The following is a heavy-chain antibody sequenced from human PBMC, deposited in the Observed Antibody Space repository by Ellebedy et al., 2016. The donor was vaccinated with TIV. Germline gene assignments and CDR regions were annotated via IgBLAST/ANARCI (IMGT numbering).Heavy chain of an antibody. V-gene: IGHV3-23*01. CDR2: ISNTGGRT. CDR3: AKGGIAVGGSFFDS. Sequence: PGGSLRLSCAVSGFTFSRYAMSWVRQAPGKGLEWVSTISNTGGRTYYADSLKGRFTISRDNSKNMLDLQMNSLRAEDTAVYYCAKGGIAVGGSFFDSWGQGTLVTVS. CDR1: GFTFSRYA. J-gene: IGHJ4*02. D-gene: IGHD6-19*01.